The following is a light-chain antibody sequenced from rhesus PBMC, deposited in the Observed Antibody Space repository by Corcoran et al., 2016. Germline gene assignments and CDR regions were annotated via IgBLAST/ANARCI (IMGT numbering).Light chain of an antibody. CDR2: AAS. Sequence: DIQMTQSPSSLSASVGDRVTVTCRASQDIDKELSWYQQKPGEAPTLLVYAASSLQTGVSSRFSGSGSGTDYTLTISSLQPKDVATYFCLHDCTPPYSFGQGTKVEIK. CDR1: QDIDKE. CDR3: LHDCTPPYS. V-gene: IGKV1-94*01. J-gene: IGKJ2*01.